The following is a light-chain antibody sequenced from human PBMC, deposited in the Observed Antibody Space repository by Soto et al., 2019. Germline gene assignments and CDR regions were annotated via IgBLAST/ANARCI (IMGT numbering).Light chain of an antibody. Sequence: IVVTQSPATLSLCPGERATLSCSASQTIDNYLAWYQRKPGQAPRLLIYDASTRATGVPARFSGSGSGTDFTLTISSLQSEDFAVYYCQQYDNGRSFGQGTKVDIK. CDR2: DAS. J-gene: IGKJ1*01. CDR3: QQYDNGRS. V-gene: IGKV3-15*01. CDR1: QTIDNY.